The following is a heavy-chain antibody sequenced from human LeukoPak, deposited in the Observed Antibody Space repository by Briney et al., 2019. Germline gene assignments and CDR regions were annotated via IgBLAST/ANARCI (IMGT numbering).Heavy chain of an antibody. V-gene: IGHV3-7*03. CDR3: ARAGWFGEPLYGMDV. CDR2: IKQDGGEK. CDR1: EFTFSNSW. D-gene: IGHD3-10*01. Sequence: GGSLRLSCEVSEFTFSNSWMSWVRQAPGKGLEGVANIKQDGGEKYYVDSVKGRFTISRDNAKNSLYLQMNSLRAEDTAVYYCARAGWFGEPLYGMDVWGQGTTVTVSS. J-gene: IGHJ6*02.